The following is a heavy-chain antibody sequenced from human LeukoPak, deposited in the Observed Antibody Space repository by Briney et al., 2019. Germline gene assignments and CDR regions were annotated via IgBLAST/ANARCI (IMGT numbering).Heavy chain of an antibody. CDR2: IYYSGST. CDR3: ARDRYSSSSGGWFDP. D-gene: IGHD6-6*01. J-gene: IGHJ5*02. Sequence: PSETLSLTCTFSGGSISSYYWSWIRQPPGKGLEWIGYIYYSGSTNYNPSLKSRVTISVDTSKNQFSLKLSSVTAADTAVYYCARDRYSSSSGGWFDPWGQGTLVTVSS. CDR1: GGSISSYY. V-gene: IGHV4-59*01.